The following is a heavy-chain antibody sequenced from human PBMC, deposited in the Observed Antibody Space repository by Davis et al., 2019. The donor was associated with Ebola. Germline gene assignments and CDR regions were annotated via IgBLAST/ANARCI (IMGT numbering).Heavy chain of an antibody. J-gene: IGHJ6*02. CDR1: GFTFSESA. Sequence: GESLKISCAASGFTFSESAMNWIRQAPGKGLEWVSYISSSGSTIYYADSVKGRFTISRDNAKNSLYLQMNSLRAEDTAVYYCARAMTTPHRYYYYGMDVWGQGTTVTVSS. CDR2: ISSSGSTI. D-gene: IGHD4-11*01. V-gene: IGHV3-11*01. CDR3: ARAMTTPHRYYYYGMDV.